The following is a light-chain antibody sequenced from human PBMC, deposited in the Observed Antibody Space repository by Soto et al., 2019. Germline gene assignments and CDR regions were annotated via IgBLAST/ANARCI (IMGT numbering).Light chain of an antibody. J-gene: IGKJ3*01. CDR3: LQHNSYPFT. V-gene: IGKV1-17*01. CDR2: EIS. Sequence: DIQMTQSPSSLSASAGDRVTITCRASQGVRSSLDWYQQKPGKAPKRLIYEISSLQSGVPSRFXGSGSGTEFTLTISSLQPEDFATYYCLQHNSYPFTFGPGTKVDIK. CDR1: QGVRSS.